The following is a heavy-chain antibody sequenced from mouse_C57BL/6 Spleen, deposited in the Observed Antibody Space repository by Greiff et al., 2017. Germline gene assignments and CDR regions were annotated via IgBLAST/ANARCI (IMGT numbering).Heavy chain of an antibody. J-gene: IGHJ2*01. CDR3: ADQLGRGYFAY. CDR1: GFTFSNYW. D-gene: IGHD4-1*02. Sequence: EVKLVESGGGLVQPGGSMKLSCVASGFTFSNYWMNWVRQSPEKGLEWVAQIRLKSDNYATHYAESVKGRFTISRDDSKSSVYLQMNNLRAEDTGIYYCADQLGRGYFAYWGQGTTLTVSS. V-gene: IGHV6-3*01. CDR2: IRLKSDNYAT.